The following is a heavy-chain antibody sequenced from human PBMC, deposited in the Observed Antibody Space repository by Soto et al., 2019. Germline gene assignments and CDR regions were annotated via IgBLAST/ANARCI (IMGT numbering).Heavy chain of an antibody. V-gene: IGHV3-9*01. J-gene: IGHJ4*02. D-gene: IGHD2-2*01. CDR1: GFSFDEYA. Sequence: EVQLVESGGKLVQPGRSLRLSCVASGFSFDEYAMHWVRQAPGKGLEWVSGISWNSENIAYADSVKGRFTISRDNGKNSLYLEMNRLRPEDTALYYCAKSQEGGRQLPPGFDNWGQGTLVTVSS. CDR3: AKSQEGGRQLPPGFDN. CDR2: ISWNSENI.